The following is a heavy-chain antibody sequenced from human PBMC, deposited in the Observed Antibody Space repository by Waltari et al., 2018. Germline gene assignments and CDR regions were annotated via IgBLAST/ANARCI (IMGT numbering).Heavy chain of an antibody. V-gene: IGHV5-51*01. J-gene: IGHJ4*02. Sequence: EVQLVQSGAEVKKPGESLKISCKGSGYSFTSYWIGWVRQMPGKGLEWMGIIYPGESGTRYSPSCQGQVTIAADKAISTAYLQWSSLKASDTAMYYCARQDICGGDCYSVDYWGQGTLVTVSS. D-gene: IGHD2-21*01. CDR2: IYPGESGT. CDR3: ARQDICGGDCYSVDY. CDR1: GYSFTSYW.